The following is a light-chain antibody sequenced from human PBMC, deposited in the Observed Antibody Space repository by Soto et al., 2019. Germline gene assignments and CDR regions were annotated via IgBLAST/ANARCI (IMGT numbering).Light chain of an antibody. Sequence: EIVLTQSPGSLSLPPGERATLSCRASQSVRSSYLAWYQQKFGQAPRLLIYGASSRATGIPDRFSGSGSGTDFTLTISRLEPEDFAGYYCQQYGSSSWTFGQGTKVDIK. CDR1: QSVRSSY. CDR2: GAS. CDR3: QQYGSSSWT. J-gene: IGKJ1*01. V-gene: IGKV3-20*01.